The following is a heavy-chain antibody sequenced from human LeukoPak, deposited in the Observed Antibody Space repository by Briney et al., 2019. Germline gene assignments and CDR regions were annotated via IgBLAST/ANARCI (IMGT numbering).Heavy chain of an antibody. CDR1: GVSISTSNSY. CDR3: ARESKWGGSSTSAYNWFDP. J-gene: IGHJ5*02. D-gene: IGHD2-2*01. Sequence: SETLSLTCTVSGVSISTSNSYWGWIRQPPGKGLEWIGSIYYTGSTYYNPFLKSRVTISVDTSKNQFSLRLSSVTAADTAVYYCARESKWGGSSTSAYNWFDPWGQGTLVTVSS. V-gene: IGHV4-39*02. CDR2: IYYTGST.